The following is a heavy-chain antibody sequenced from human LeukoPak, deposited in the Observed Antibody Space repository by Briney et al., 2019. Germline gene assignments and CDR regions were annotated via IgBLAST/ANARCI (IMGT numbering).Heavy chain of an antibody. CDR1: GFTFSSYG. Sequence: SGGSLRLSCAASGFTFSSYGMHWVRQAPGKGLEWVAFIRYDGSNKYYADSVKGRFTISRDNSKNTLYLQMNSLRAEDTAVYYCARSPPQYPYYFDYWGQGTLVTVSS. D-gene: IGHD2-2*01. CDR2: IRYDGSNK. J-gene: IGHJ4*02. V-gene: IGHV3-30*02. CDR3: ARSPPQYPYYFDY.